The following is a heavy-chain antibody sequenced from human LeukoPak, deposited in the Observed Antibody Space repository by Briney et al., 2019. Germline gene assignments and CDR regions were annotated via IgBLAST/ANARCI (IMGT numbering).Heavy chain of an antibody. CDR2: IIPIFATG. CDR3: ARDLEGSGDY. J-gene: IGHJ4*02. CDR1: GGTFSTYG. V-gene: IGHV1-69*06. Sequence: AASVKVSCKTSGGTFSTYGINWVRQAPGQGLEWMGGIIPIFATGNYAQKFQGRVTITADKSTSTAYMELSSLRSEDTAVYYCARDLEGSGDYWGQGTLVTVSS. D-gene: IGHD3-3*01.